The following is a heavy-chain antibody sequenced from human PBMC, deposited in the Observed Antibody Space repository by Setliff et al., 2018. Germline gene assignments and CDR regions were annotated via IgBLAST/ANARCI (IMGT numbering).Heavy chain of an antibody. V-gene: IGHV4-30-4*08. CDR3: ADIFDLSGY. CDR2: MHSSGTT. CDR1: GGSISSGDYY. D-gene: IGHD3-3*02. J-gene: IGHJ4*02. Sequence: NPSETLSLTCSVSGGSISSGDYYWSWIRQPPGKGLEWIAYMHSSGTTYRNPSLESRFTISRNNAKSTLYLQMNSLGAEDTSVYYCADIFDLSGYWGQGTLVTVSS.